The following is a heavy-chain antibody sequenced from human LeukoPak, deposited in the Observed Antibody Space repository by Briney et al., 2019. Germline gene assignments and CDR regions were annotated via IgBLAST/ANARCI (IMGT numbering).Heavy chain of an antibody. Sequence: ASVKVSCKASGYTFTSYDINWVRQAPGQGLEWMGIINPSGGSTSYAQKFQGRVTMTRDMSTSTVYMELSSLRSEDTAVYYCARDLGPPYYDFWSERAYYYYYMDVWGKGTTVTVSS. CDR1: GYTFTSYD. D-gene: IGHD3-3*01. V-gene: IGHV1-46*01. CDR2: INPSGGST. J-gene: IGHJ6*03. CDR3: ARDLGPPYYDFWSERAYYYYYMDV.